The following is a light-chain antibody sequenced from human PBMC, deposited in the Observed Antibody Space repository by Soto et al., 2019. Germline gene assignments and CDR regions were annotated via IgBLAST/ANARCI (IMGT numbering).Light chain of an antibody. CDR1: SIGSKS. V-gene: IGLV3-21*02. CDR2: DDS. J-gene: IGLJ1*01. Sequence: YELTQSPSVSVAPGQTVTMTCGGSSIGSKSVHWYQQKPGQAPVLVVYDDSDRRSGIPERFSGSNSGNTATLTITRVEAGDEADYHCQVWDTRSEHYVFGPGTKVTVL. CDR3: QVWDTRSEHYV.